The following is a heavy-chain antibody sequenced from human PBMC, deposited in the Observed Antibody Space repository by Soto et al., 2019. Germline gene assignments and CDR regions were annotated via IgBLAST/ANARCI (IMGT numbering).Heavy chain of an antibody. D-gene: IGHD5-12*01. J-gene: IGHJ6*03. Sequence: GGSLRLSCAASGFTFSDHYMDWVRQAPGKGLEWVGRTRNKANSYTTEYAASVKGRFTISRDDSKNSLYLQMNSLKTEDTAVYYCARSVDSGYDSNYYYYMDVWGKGTTVTVSS. V-gene: IGHV3-72*01. CDR1: GFTFSDHY. CDR2: TRNKANSYTT. CDR3: ARSVDSGYDSNYYYYMDV.